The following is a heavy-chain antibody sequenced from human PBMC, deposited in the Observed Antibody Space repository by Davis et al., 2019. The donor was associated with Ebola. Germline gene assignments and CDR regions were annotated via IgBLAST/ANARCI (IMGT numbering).Heavy chain of an antibody. CDR2: IIPILGIA. CDR3: ASPPGYYGMDV. CDR1: GGTFSSYA. Sequence: SVKVSCKASGGTFSSYAISWVRQAPGQGLEWMGRIIPILGIANYAQKFQGRVTITADKSTSTAYMELSSLRSEDTAVYYCASPPGYYGMDVWGQGTTVTVSS. J-gene: IGHJ6*02. V-gene: IGHV1-69*04.